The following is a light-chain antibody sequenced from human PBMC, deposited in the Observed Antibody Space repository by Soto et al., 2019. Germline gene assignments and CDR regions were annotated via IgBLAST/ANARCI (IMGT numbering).Light chain of an antibody. Sequence: QSALTQPASVSGSPGQSIAISCTGSSNDVGGYNYVSWYQHHPGRGPRLMIYEVDNRPSGVSNRFSGSKSGNTASLTISGLQAEDEADYYCPSYTGSSTWVFGGGTKLTVL. CDR1: SNDVGGYNY. CDR3: PSYTGSSTWV. J-gene: IGLJ3*02. CDR2: EVD. V-gene: IGLV2-14*01.